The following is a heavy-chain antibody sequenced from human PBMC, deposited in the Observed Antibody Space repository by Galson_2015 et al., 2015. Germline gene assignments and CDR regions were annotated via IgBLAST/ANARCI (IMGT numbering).Heavy chain of an antibody. Sequence: SVKVSCKASGGTFSSYAISWVRQAPGQGLEWMGGIIPIFGTANYAQKFQGRVTITADESTSTAYMELSSLRSEDTAVYYCARARTRTPSEKPGESGWYGSHYYFDYWGQGTLVTVSS. CDR1: GGTFSSYA. D-gene: IGHD6-19*01. J-gene: IGHJ4*02. CDR2: IIPIFGTA. CDR3: ARARTRTPSEKPGESGWYGSHYYFDY. V-gene: IGHV1-69*13.